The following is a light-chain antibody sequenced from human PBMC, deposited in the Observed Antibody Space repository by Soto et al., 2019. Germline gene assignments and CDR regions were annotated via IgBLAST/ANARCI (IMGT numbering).Light chain of an antibody. CDR3: QQYDSSRT. V-gene: IGKV3-20*01. CDR1: QSVSSSY. Sequence: EIVLTQSPGTLSLSPGERATLSCRASQSVSSSYLAWYQQKPGQAPRLLIYGASSRATGIPDRFSGSGSGTDFTLTISRLEAEDFAVYYCQQYDSSRTFGQGTKVEIK. J-gene: IGKJ1*01. CDR2: GAS.